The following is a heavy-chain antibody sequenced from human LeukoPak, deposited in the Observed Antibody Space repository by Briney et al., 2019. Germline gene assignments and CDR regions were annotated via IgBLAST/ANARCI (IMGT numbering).Heavy chain of an antibody. J-gene: IGHJ4*02. Sequence: GGSLRLSCAASGFTFSGFGMHWVRQAPGKGLEYVSAISSNGGSTYYADSVKGRFTISRDNSKNTLYLQMSSLRAEDTAVYYCVKGAEGHRHSSGWYYFDYWGQGTLVTVPS. CDR3: VKGAEGHRHSSGWYYFDY. CDR1: GFTFSGFG. CDR2: ISSNGGST. D-gene: IGHD6-19*01. V-gene: IGHV3-64D*06.